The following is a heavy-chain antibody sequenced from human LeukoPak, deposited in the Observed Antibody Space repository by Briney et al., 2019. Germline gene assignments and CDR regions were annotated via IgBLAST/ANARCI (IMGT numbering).Heavy chain of an antibody. V-gene: IGHV4-34*01. CDR1: GGSFSGYY. Sequence: SETLSLTCAVYGGSFSGYYWSWIRQPPGKGLEWMGEINHSGSTNYTPSLKSRVTISVDTSKNKFSLKWASVPAGDRAVYSCARERGRQKGLRVWFAPGAREP. J-gene: IGHJ5*02. CDR2: INHSGST. CDR3: ARERGRQKGLRVWFAP. D-gene: IGHD5-18*01.